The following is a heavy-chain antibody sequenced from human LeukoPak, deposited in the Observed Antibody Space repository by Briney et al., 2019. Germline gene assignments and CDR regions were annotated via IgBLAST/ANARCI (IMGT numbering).Heavy chain of an antibody. J-gene: IGHJ3*02. Sequence: PSETLSLTCTVSGGSISSSSYYWGWIRQPPGKGLEWSGSIYYSGSTNYNPSLKSRVTMSVDTSKNQFSLKLSSVTAAGTAVYYCARSTVGATPDAFDIWGQGTMVTVSS. CDR1: GGSISSSSYY. V-gene: IGHV4-39*07. D-gene: IGHD1-26*01. CDR2: IYYSGST. CDR3: ARSTVGATPDAFDI.